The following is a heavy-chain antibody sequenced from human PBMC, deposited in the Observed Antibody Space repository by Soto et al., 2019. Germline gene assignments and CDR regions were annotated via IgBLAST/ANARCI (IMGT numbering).Heavy chain of an antibody. D-gene: IGHD6-19*01. CDR1: GFTFSSYA. CDR2: ISGSGGST. CDR3: AKSTRKKGQWLDPPYFDY. V-gene: IGHV3-23*01. Sequence: GGSLRLSCAASGFTFSSYAMSWVRQAPGKGLEWVSAISGSGGSTYYADSGKGRFTISRDNSKNTLYLQMNSLRAEDTAVYYCAKSTRKKGQWLDPPYFDYWGQGTLVTVSS. J-gene: IGHJ4*02.